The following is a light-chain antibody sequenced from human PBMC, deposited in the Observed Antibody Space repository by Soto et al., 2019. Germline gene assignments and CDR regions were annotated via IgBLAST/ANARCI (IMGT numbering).Light chain of an antibody. Sequence: DIQMTQSPSSLSASVGDRVTITCQASQDISNYLNWYQQKQGKAHKXLIYDASNLETGVPSRFSGSGSGTDFTLTISSLQPDDFETYYCQQYNSFPLTFGGGTKVDIK. J-gene: IGKJ4*01. CDR1: QDISNY. CDR3: QQYNSFPLT. CDR2: DAS. V-gene: IGKV1-33*01.